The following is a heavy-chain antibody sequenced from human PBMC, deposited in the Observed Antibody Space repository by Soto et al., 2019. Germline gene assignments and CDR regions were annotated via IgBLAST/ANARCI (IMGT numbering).Heavy chain of an antibody. CDR2: ISYDGSNK. J-gene: IGHJ6*02. D-gene: IGHD3-3*01. Sequence: GGSLRLSCAASGFTFGSYGMHWVRQAPGKGLEWVAVISYDGSNKYYADSVKGRFTISRDNSKNTLYLQMNSLRAEDTAVYYCAKDLYYDFWSGYYKAYYYYYGMDVWGQGTTVTVSS. V-gene: IGHV3-30*18. CDR3: AKDLYYDFWSGYYKAYYYYYGMDV. CDR1: GFTFGSYG.